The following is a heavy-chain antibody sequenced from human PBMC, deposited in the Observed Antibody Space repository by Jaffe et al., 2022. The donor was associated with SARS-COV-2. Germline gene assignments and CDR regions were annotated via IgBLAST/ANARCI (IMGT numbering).Heavy chain of an antibody. V-gene: IGHV3-74*01. J-gene: IGHJ4*02. CDR2: ITGDGSST. CDR1: GFTFSTSW. D-gene: IGHD7-27*01. CDR3: ARAGPNWVIDS. Sequence: EVQLVESGGGLVQPGGSLRLSCAASGFTFSTSWMHWVRQAPGKGLVWVSLITGDGSSTNYADSVKGRFTISRDNAKNTLYLQMNSLRVEDTALYYCARAGPNWVIDSWGQGTLVTVSS.